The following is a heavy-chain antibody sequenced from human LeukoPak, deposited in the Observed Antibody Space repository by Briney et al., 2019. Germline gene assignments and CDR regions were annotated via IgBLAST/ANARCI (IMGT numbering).Heavy chain of an antibody. J-gene: IGHJ3*01. CDR3: AAVYYNSSPKAV. V-gene: IGHV3-48*03. CDR2: ISSSGSTT. CDR1: GFAFSTYE. Sequence: GGSLRLSCAASGFAFSTYEMNWVRQAPGKGLEWISYISSSGSTTDYADSVKGRFTISRDNAKNSLYLQMNSLSAEDTAVYHCAAVYYNSSPKAVWGQGTLVTVSS. D-gene: IGHD3-22*01.